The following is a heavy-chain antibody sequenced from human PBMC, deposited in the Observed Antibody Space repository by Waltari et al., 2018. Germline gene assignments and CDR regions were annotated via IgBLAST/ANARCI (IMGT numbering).Heavy chain of an antibody. CDR2: NNQSGST. Sequence: QVQLQQWGAGLLKPSETLSLTCAVYGGSFSGYYWNWIRQPPGKGLEWVGENNQSGSTTYNPSLKSRVSISVDTSKNRFSLKLSSVTAADTAVYFCARGGSRGSYSNWGLGTLVTVSS. CDR1: GGSFSGYY. CDR3: ARGGSRGSYSN. J-gene: IGHJ1*01. V-gene: IGHV4-34*01. D-gene: IGHD1-26*01.